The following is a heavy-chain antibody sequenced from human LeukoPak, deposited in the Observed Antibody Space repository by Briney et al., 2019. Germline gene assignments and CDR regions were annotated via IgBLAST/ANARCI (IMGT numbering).Heavy chain of an antibody. CDR1: GFTLSSYG. CDR3: AKGKDDSSGWYFFY. CDR2: ISGSGGST. Sequence: GGSLRLSCAASGFTLSSYGMSWVRQAPGKGLEWVSAISGSGGSTYYADSVKGRFTISRDNSKNTLYLQLNSLRAEDTAVYYCAKGKDDSSGWYFFYWGQGTLVTVSS. D-gene: IGHD6-19*01. V-gene: IGHV3-23*01. J-gene: IGHJ4*02.